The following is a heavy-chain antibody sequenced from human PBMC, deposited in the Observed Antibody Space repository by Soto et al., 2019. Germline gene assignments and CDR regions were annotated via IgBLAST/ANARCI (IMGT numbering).Heavy chain of an antibody. Sequence: QVQLQQWGAGLLKPSETLSLTCAVYGGSFSGYYWSWIRQPPGKGLEWIGEINHSGSTNYNPSLKSRVTISVDTSKNQFSLKLSSVTDADTAVYYCARGHITMIVVVQRLFDYWGQGTLVTVSS. D-gene: IGHD3-22*01. V-gene: IGHV4-34*01. CDR1: GGSFSGYY. CDR3: ARGHITMIVVVQRLFDY. CDR2: INHSGST. J-gene: IGHJ4*02.